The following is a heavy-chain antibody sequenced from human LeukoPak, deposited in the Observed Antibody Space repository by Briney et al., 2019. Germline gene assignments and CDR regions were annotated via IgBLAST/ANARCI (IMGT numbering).Heavy chain of an antibody. CDR3: ARIYSSSSGYFDY. Sequence: PGGSLRLSCAASGFTFSSYSMNWVRQAPGKGLEWVSYISSSSSTIYYADSVKGRFTISRDNAKNSLYLQMNSLRAEDTAVYYCARIYSSSSGYFDYWGQGTLVTVSS. V-gene: IGHV3-48*01. CDR1: GFTFSSYS. J-gene: IGHJ4*02. D-gene: IGHD6-6*01. CDR2: ISSSSSTI.